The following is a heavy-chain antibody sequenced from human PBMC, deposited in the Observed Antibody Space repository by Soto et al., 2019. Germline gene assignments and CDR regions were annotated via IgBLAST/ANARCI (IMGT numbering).Heavy chain of an antibody. Sequence: QVQLLQSGAEVKKPGSSMNVSCKTLGGTFSSHAVNWLRQAPGQGFEWIGGIIPLFGTTNFAQKFQGRVNLTEDIFKSTVYVAFCSPRFEDAALYYCARVAQVGSGWFDPWGQGTRVTVSS. V-gene: IGHV1-69*06. D-gene: IGHD1-26*01. J-gene: IGHJ5*02. CDR1: GGTFSSHA. CDR2: IIPLFGTT. CDR3: ARVAQVGSGWFDP.